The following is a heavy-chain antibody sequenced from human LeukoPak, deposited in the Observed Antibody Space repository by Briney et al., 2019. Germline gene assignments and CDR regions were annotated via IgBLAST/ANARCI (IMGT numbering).Heavy chain of an antibody. D-gene: IGHD6-19*01. CDR3: ARDRPGITVAGALDY. J-gene: IGHJ4*02. V-gene: IGHV3-30*04. CDR1: GFTFSNHV. Sequence: SGGSLRLSCAASGFTFSNHVMHWVRQAPGKGLEWVAVISSDGNNKYYADSVQGRFTIARDNSKNTLYLQMNSLRPEDTAVYYCARDRPGITVAGALDYWGQGTLVTVSS. CDR2: ISSDGNNK.